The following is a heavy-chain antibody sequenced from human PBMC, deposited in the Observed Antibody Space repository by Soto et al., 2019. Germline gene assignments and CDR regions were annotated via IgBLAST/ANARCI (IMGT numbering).Heavy chain of an antibody. CDR3: AHTLGLAVAGPGRFDL. V-gene: IGHV1-69*05. Sequence: QVQLVQSGAEVKKPGSSVKVSCKASGGTFSTNAISWVRQAPGQGLEWMGGITPLFGTANYAQKFQGRVTIXXVEATTTAYMELSSLSSEDTAVYYCAHTLGLAVAGPGRFDLWGRGTLITVSS. CDR2: ITPLFGTA. J-gene: IGHJ2*01. D-gene: IGHD6-19*01. CDR1: GGTFSTNA.